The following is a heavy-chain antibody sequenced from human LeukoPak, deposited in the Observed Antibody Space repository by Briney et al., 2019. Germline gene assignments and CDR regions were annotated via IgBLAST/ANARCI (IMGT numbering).Heavy chain of an antibody. D-gene: IGHD3-10*01. CDR1: GFSVSSNY. J-gene: IGHJ4*02. CDR2: IYSDGST. Sequence: PGGSLRLSCAASGFSVSSNYMSWVRQAPGKGLQWVSVIYSDGSTYYEDSVKGRFTISRDNAKNSLYLQMNSLRAEDTAVYYCARDTYASGSYYKPLDFDYWGQGTLVTVSS. V-gene: IGHV3-53*01. CDR3: ARDTYASGSYYKPLDFDY.